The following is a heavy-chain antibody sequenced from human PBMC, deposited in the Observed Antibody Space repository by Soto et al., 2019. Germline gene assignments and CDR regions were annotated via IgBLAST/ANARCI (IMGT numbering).Heavy chain of an antibody. Sequence: PSETLSLTCSVSGGSISGGGNYWSWIRQHPGMGLEWIGYIYYSGTTYTNPSPKSRITLSVDTSKNQYSLKVSSVTAADTAVYYCARSPHGKQFDFWGQGTLVTVSS. CDR2: IYYSGTT. CDR3: ARSPHGKQFDF. V-gene: IGHV4-31*03. CDR1: GGSISGGGNY. J-gene: IGHJ4*02.